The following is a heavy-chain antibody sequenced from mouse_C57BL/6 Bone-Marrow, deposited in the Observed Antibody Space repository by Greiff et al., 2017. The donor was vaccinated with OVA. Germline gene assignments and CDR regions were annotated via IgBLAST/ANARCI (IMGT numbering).Heavy chain of an antibody. CDR2: IAPENGDP. V-gene: IGHV14-4*01. Sequence: EVQRVESGAELVRPGASVKLSCTASVFNIKDDYMPWVKQRPEQGLEWIGWIAPENGDPAYASPFQGPATITADTSSHTAYLQLSSLTSEDTAVYYCTIYYDYDGDYFDYWGQGTTPTVSS. CDR3: TIYYDYDGDYFDY. D-gene: IGHD2-4*01. J-gene: IGHJ2*01. CDR1: VFNIKDDY.